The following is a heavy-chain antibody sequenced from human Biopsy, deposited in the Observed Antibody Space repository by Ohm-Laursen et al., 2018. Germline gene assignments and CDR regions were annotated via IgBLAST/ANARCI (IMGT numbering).Heavy chain of an antibody. Sequence: ASVRVSCKASGYKFTSYGMSWVRQAPGQGFEWMGRISGYNGNTNYAQKFQGRITMTIDAATSTGYMDLRSLKSDDTAVYYCARIAAAGWDDYWGQGTLVTVSS. CDR1: GYKFTSYG. D-gene: IGHD6-25*01. J-gene: IGHJ4*02. CDR3: ARIAAAGWDDY. V-gene: IGHV1-18*01. CDR2: ISGYNGNT.